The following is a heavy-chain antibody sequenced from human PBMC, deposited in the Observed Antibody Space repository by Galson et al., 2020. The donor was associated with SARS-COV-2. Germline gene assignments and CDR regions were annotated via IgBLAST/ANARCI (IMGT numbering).Heavy chain of an antibody. CDR1: GGTFSSYA. J-gene: IGHJ4*02. CDR2: IIPIFGTA. Sequence: SVKVSCKASGGTFSSYAISWVRQAPGQGLEWMGGIIPIFGTANYAQKFQGRVTITADESTSTAYMELNSLRSEDTAVYYCARALNYDSSGYYYGIHYFDYWGQGTLVTVSS. CDR3: ARALNYDSSGYYYGIHYFDY. D-gene: IGHD3-22*01. V-gene: IGHV1-69*13.